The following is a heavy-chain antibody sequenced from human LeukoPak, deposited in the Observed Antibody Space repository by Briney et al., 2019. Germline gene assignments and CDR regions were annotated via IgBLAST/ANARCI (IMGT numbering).Heavy chain of an antibody. Sequence: ASVKVSCKASGYTFTSYAMHWVRQAPGQRLEWMGWINAGNGNTKYSQKFQGRVTITRDTSASTAYMELSSLTSEDTAVYYCARDYDYLWGSYRANHNYFDYWGQGTLDTVSS. V-gene: IGHV1-3*01. CDR1: GYTFTSYA. D-gene: IGHD3-16*02. CDR2: INAGNGNT. CDR3: ARDYDYLWGSYRANHNYFDY. J-gene: IGHJ4*02.